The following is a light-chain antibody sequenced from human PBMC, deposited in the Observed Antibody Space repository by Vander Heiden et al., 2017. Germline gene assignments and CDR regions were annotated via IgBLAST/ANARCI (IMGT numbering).Light chain of an antibody. CDR1: QSVSSNY. V-gene: IGKV3-20*01. CDR3: QQYVSSPPWT. Sequence: IVFTQSPVTLSLSPGERATLSCRASQSVSSNYLAWYQQKPGQAPRLLIYGASSRATGIPDRFSGSGCGTDFTLTISRLEPEDFAVYYCQQYVSSPPWTFGQGTKVEIK. J-gene: IGKJ1*01. CDR2: GAS.